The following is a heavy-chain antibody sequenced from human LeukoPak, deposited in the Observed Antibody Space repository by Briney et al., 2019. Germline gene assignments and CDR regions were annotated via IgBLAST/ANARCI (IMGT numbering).Heavy chain of an antibody. CDR3: AKGLESGYNSFVPSY. CDR2: ISGSGGTT. V-gene: IGHV3-23*01. D-gene: IGHD5-24*01. CDR1: GFTFKDYA. Sequence: GSLRLSCAASGFTFKDYATTWVRQAPGKGLEWVSAISGSGGTTYYADSVKGRLTVSRDNSKNTLYLQVNSLRAEDTAVYYCAKGLESGYNSFVPSYWGQGTLVTVSS. J-gene: IGHJ4*02.